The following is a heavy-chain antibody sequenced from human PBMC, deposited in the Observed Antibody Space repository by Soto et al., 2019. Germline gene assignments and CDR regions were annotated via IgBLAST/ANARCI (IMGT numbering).Heavy chain of an antibody. CDR1: GYTFTGYY. Sequence: QVQLVQSGTEVKRPGDSVKVSCKASGYTFTGYYVHWVRQAPGQGLEWMGWINPNSGDTYLAQRFQGRVTMKRDTSIGTADMELRGLTSDDTAEYYCAKGGAIVAAGTRVYLYNAMDVWGQGTTVTVSS. D-gene: IGHD1-26*01. V-gene: IGHV1-2*02. J-gene: IGHJ6*02. CDR3: AKGGAIVAAGTRVYLYNAMDV. CDR2: INPNSGDT.